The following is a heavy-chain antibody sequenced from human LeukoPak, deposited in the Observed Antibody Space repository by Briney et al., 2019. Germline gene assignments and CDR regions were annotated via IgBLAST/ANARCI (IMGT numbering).Heavy chain of an antibody. J-gene: IGHJ4*02. CDR3: ARDYVRRFDY. Sequence: ASVKVSCKASGYTFTSYYMHWVRQAPGQGLEWMGIINPSGGSTSYAQKFQGRVTMTRGMSTSTVYMELSSLRSEDTAVYYCARDYVRRFDYWGQGTLVTVSS. D-gene: IGHD3-16*01. CDR1: GYTFTSYY. CDR2: INPSGGST. V-gene: IGHV1-46*01.